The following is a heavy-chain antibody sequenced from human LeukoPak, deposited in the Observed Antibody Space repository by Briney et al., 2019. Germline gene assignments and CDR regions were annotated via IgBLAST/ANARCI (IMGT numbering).Heavy chain of an antibody. CDR2: INHSGST. D-gene: IGHD6-13*01. J-gene: IGHJ2*01. CDR3: ARQFYSSSWYFDL. V-gene: IGHV4-34*01. CDR1: GVSFSGYY. Sequence: PSETLSLTCAVYGVSFSGYYWSWIRQPPGKGLEWLGEINHSGSTNYNPSLKSRVTISVDTSKNQLSLKLSSVTAADTAVYYCARQFYSSSWYFDLWGRGTLVTVSS.